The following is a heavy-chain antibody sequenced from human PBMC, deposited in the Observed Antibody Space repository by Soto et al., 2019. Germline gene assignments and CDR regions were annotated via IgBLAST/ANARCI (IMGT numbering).Heavy chain of an antibody. CDR3: AREYYDFWRVTYSYYGLAV. CDR2: IFSSGST. CDR1: GGSISRYY. Sequence: SETLSLTCTVSGGSISRYYWSWIRQAPGRGLEWIGNIFSSGSTNYNPSLKSRVAISVDTSKNQVSLKLNAVTTADTAVYYCAREYYDFWRVTYSYYGLAVCGQAPTVS. V-gene: IGHV4-59*01. D-gene: IGHD3-3*01. J-gene: IGHJ6*02.